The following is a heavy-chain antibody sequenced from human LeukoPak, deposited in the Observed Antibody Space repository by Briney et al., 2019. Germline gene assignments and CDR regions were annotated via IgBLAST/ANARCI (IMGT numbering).Heavy chain of an antibody. CDR1: GHTFTDDY. J-gene: IGHJ4*02. Sequence: ASVKVSCKSSGHTFTDDYMHWVRQAPGQGLEWMGWINPNSGGTNYVQKFQGRVTMTRDTSISTAYMELSSLRSDDTAVYYCARGNAVIPAALDYWGQGTLVTVSS. D-gene: IGHD2-2*01. CDR2: INPNSGGT. V-gene: IGHV1-2*02. CDR3: ARGNAVIPAALDY.